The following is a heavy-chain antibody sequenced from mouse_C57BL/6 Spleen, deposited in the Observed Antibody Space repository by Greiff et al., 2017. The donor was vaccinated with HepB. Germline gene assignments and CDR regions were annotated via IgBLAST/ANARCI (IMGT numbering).Heavy chain of an antibody. D-gene: IGHD1-1*01. Sequence: QVQLKQPGAELVKPGASVKMSCKASGYTFTSYWITWVKQRPGQGLEWIGDIYPGSGSTNYNEKFKSKATLTVDTSSSTAYMQLSSLTSEDSAVYYCARMALITTAFDYWGQGTTLTVSS. CDR3: ARMALITTAFDY. V-gene: IGHV1-55*01. CDR2: IYPGSGST. CDR1: GYTFTSYW. J-gene: IGHJ2*01.